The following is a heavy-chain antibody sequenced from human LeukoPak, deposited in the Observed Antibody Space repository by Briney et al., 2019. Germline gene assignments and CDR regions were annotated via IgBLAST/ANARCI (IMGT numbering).Heavy chain of an antibody. CDR1: GYTFTGYC. CDR2: INPNSGGT. Sequence: ASVKVSCKASGYTFTGYCMHWVRQAPGQGLEWMGWINPNSGGTNYAQKFQGRVTITRDTSISTAYMELSRLRSDDTAVYYCAREVGITMIVAPWGQGTLVTVSS. D-gene: IGHD3-22*01. V-gene: IGHV1-2*02. J-gene: IGHJ4*02. CDR3: AREVGITMIVAP.